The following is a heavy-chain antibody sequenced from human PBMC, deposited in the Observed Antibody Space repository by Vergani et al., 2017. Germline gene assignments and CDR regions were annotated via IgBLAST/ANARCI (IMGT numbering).Heavy chain of an antibody. Sequence: EVQLVESGGGLVKPGGSLRLSCAASGFTFSSYSMNWVRQAPGKGLEWVSSISSSSSYIYYADSVKGRFTISRDNAKNSLYRQMNSLRAEDTAVYYCAKLRGGGDYWGQGTLVTVSS. V-gene: IGHV3-21*01. D-gene: IGHD5-12*01. CDR3: AKLRGGGDY. J-gene: IGHJ4*02. CDR2: ISSSSSYI. CDR1: GFTFSSYS.